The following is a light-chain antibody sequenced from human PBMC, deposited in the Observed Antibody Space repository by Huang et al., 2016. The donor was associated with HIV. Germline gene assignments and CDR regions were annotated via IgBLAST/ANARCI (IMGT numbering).Light chain of an antibody. CDR1: QDITND. CDR2: AAS. CDR3: LQDFTYPRT. V-gene: IGKV1-6*02. J-gene: IGKJ1*01. Sequence: AIQLTQSPSSLSASVGDRVTITCRASQDITNDLDWYQQKPGKAPKLLISAASTLRSGVPSRCSGSGSCTDFTLTISSLQPEDFATYFCLQDFTYPRTFGQGTRVEI.